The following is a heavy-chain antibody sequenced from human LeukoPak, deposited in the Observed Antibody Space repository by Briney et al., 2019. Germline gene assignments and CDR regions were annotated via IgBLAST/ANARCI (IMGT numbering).Heavy chain of an antibody. CDR1: GYTFTTYN. Sequence: ASVKVSCKTSGYTFTTYNINWVRQAPGQGLEWMGWISGYNGNTNYAQKLQGRVTMTTDTSTSTAYMELRSLRSDDTAVYYCARIVNGDYEFFDYWGQGTLVTVSS. V-gene: IGHV1-18*01. CDR2: ISGYNGNT. J-gene: IGHJ4*02. CDR3: ARIVNGDYEFFDY. D-gene: IGHD4-17*01.